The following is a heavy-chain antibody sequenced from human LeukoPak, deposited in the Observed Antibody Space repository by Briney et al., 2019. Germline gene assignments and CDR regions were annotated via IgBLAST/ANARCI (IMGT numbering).Heavy chain of an antibody. J-gene: IGHJ4*02. CDR2: ISYAGSNN. D-gene: IGHD2-15*01. CDR1: GFTFSSYT. Sequence: GGSLRLSCAASGFTFSSYTMDWVRQAPGKGLEWVARISYAGSNNYYADSVKGRFTISRDNAKNTLYLQMNSLRAEDTAVYYCARDGSLPDYWGQGTLVTVSS. V-gene: IGHV3-30-3*01. CDR3: ARDGSLPDY.